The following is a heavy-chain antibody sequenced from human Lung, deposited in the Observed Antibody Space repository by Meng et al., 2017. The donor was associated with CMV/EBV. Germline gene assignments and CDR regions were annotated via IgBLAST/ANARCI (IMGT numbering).Heavy chain of an antibody. CDR3: ARVLKEDYFDY. J-gene: IGHJ4*02. CDR2: LWYDGTNK. CDR1: GFNFNTYD. V-gene: IGHV3-33*01. Sequence: QVRLVESGGGVVQPGTSLRLSCAASGFNFNTYDMHWVRQAPGKGLEWVEMLWYDGTNKDYADSVKGRFTISRDNSKNTVYLQMDSLRADDTAIYYCARVLKEDYFDYWGQGTLVTVSS.